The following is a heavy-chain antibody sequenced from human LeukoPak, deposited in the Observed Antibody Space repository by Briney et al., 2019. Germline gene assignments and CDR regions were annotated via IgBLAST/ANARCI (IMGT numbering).Heavy chain of an antibody. V-gene: IGHV1-24*01. Sequence: ASVKVSCKVSGYTLTELSMHWVRQAPGKGLEWMGGFDPEDGETIYAQKFQGRVTMTEDTSTDTAYMELSSLRSEDTAAYYCARNFKLAVAVGLYYFDYWGQGTLVTVSS. CDR3: ARNFKLAVAVGLYYFDY. CDR1: GYTLTELS. CDR2: FDPEDGET. D-gene: IGHD6-19*01. J-gene: IGHJ4*02.